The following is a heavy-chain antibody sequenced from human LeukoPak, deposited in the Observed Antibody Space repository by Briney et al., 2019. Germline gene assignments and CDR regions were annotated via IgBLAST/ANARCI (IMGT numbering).Heavy chain of an antibody. Sequence: GGSLRLSCAASGFTFSSYWMSWVRQAAGNGLEWVANIHQDGSEKYYVDSVKGRFTISRDNAKNSLYLQMNSLRAEDTAVYYCARDQGGYDYPPDYWGQGTLVTVSS. CDR3: ARDQGGYDYPPDY. CDR2: IHQDGSEK. CDR1: GFTFSSYW. D-gene: IGHD5-12*01. V-gene: IGHV3-7*04. J-gene: IGHJ4*02.